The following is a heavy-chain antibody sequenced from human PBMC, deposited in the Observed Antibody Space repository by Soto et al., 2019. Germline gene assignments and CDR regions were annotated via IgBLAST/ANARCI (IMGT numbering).Heavy chain of an antibody. D-gene: IGHD3-22*01. J-gene: IGHJ4*02. CDR2: ISGSGGST. CDR3: AKGLVKGGYTPIDY. V-gene: IGHV3-23*01. Sequence: EVQLLESGGTLIQPGGSLRLSCTASGFTFSTYAMSWVRQAPGKGLEWVSAISGSGGSTYYADSVKGRFTISRDNSKNTLYLQMNSLRAEDTAVYYCAKGLVKGGYTPIDYWGQGTLVTVSS. CDR1: GFTFSTYA.